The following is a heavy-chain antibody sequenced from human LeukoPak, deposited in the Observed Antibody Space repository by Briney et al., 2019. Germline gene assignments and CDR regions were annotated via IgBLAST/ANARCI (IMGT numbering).Heavy chain of an antibody. D-gene: IGHD3-10*01. V-gene: IGHV3-30-3*01. CDR3: FGDYYGSGSYYNANWFDP. Sequence: SGGSLRLSCAASGFTFSSYAMHWVRQAPGKGLEWVAVISYDGSNKYYADSVKGRFTISRDNSKNTLYLQMNSLRAEDTAVYYCFGDYYGSGSYYNANWFDPWGQGTLVTVSS. CDR2: ISYDGSNK. J-gene: IGHJ5*02. CDR1: GFTFSSYA.